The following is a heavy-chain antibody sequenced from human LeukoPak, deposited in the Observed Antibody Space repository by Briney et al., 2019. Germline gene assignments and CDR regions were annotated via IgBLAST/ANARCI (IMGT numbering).Heavy chain of an antibody. CDR3: ARAKSAAAGTIYYFDY. V-gene: IGHV3-53*01. D-gene: IGHD6-13*01. CDR1: GFTVSRNY. CDR2: IYSDGST. Sequence: GGSLRLSCAASGFTVSRNYMSWVRQAPGKGLEWVSLIYSDGSTYYADSVKGRFTISRDNSKNTLFLQMNSLRTEDTAVYYCARAKSAAAGTIYYFDYWGQGTLVTVSS. J-gene: IGHJ4*02.